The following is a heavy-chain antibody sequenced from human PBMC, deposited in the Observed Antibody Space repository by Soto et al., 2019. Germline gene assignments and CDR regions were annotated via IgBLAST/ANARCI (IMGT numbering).Heavy chain of an antibody. Sequence: SETLSLTCAVYGGSFSGYYWSWIRQPPGKGLEWIGEINHSGSTNYNPSLKSLVTISVDTSKNHFSLKLSSVTAADTAVYYCARCPTGGDYSGSYFDYWGQGTLVTVSS. D-gene: IGHD1-26*01. CDR2: INHSGST. CDR1: GGSFSGYY. J-gene: IGHJ4*02. CDR3: ARCPTGGDYSGSYFDY. V-gene: IGHV4-34*01.